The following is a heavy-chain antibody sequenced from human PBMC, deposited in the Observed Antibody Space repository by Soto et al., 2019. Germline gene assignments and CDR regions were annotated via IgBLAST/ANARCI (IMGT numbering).Heavy chain of an antibody. J-gene: IGHJ2*01. CDR1: GFTFSSYW. V-gene: IGHV3-74*01. CDR2: INSDGSST. CDR3: ARGGSLNWYFDL. Sequence: EVQLVESGGGLVQPGGSLRLSCAASGFTFSSYWMHWVRQAPGKGLVWVSRINSDGSSTSYADSVKGRFTISRDNAKNTLYLQMTSLRAEDTVVYYCARGGSLNWYFDLWGRGTLVTVSS. D-gene: IGHD1-26*01.